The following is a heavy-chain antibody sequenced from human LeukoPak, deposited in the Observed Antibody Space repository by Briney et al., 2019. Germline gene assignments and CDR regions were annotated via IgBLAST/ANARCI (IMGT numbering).Heavy chain of an antibody. CDR1: GFTVSSNY. J-gene: IGHJ5*02. Sequence: PGGSLRLSCAASGFTVSSNYMSWVRQAPGEGLEWVSVIYSGGSTYYADSVKGRFTISRDNSKNTLYLQMNSPRAQDTAVYYSARGHRYGSNPDPDWAWFDPWGQGTLVTASS. D-gene: IGHD3-10*01. CDR2: IYSGGST. V-gene: IGHV3-53*01. CDR3: ARGHRYGSNPDPDWAWFDP.